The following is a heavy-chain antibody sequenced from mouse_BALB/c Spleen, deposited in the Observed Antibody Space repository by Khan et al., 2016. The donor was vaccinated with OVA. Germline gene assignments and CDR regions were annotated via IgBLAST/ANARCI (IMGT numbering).Heavy chain of an antibody. D-gene: IGHD2-4*01. Sequence: QVQLKQSGPGLVAPSQSLSITCTVSGFSLTGYGVNWVRQPPGKGLEWLGMIWGDGSTASNSALQSRLSISKDNSQSKVFLKRNRLHTEDTARYYWSREINDDYAGDYAMDYWGQGTSVTVSA. V-gene: IGHV2-6-7*01. CDR1: GFSLTGYG. CDR3: SREINDDYAGDYAMDY. J-gene: IGHJ4*01. CDR2: IWGDGST.